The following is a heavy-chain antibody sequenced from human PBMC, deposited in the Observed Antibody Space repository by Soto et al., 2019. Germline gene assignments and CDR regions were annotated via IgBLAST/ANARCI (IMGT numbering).Heavy chain of an antibody. Sequence: SETLSLTCTVSGASISSGDYFWSWIRQSPGKGLQWIGYIYDSGSSYYNPSLKGRVTMSVDTSKNQFSLKLSSVTAADTAVYYCAREKGYISGPKNFDYWGQGTQVTVSS. CDR1: GASISSGDYF. CDR2: IYDSGSS. D-gene: IGHD5-12*01. CDR3: AREKGYISGPKNFDY. J-gene: IGHJ4*02. V-gene: IGHV4-30-4*01.